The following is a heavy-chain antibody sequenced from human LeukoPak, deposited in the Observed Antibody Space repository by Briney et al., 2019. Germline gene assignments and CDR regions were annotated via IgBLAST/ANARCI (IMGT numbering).Heavy chain of an antibody. CDR2: INHSGSN. V-gene: IGHV4-34*01. Sequence: SETLSLTCAVYGGSFSGYYWSWIRQPPGKGLEWIGEINHSGSNNYNPSLKSRVTISVDTSKNQFSLKLSSVTAADTALYYCARGALSDFWSGYPTYLDYWGQGTLVTVSS. CDR3: ARGALSDFWSGYPTYLDY. J-gene: IGHJ4*02. CDR1: GGSFSGYY. D-gene: IGHD3-3*01.